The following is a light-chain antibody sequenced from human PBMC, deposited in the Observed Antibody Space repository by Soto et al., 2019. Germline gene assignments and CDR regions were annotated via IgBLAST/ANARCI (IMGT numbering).Light chain of an antibody. J-gene: IGKJ4*01. CDR2: GTS. V-gene: IGKV1-9*01. CDR1: QGISDY. CDR3: QQLRTYPLT. Sequence: DIQLTQSPSFLSPSVGDRVTITCRASQGISDYLAWYQQKPGNAPKLLIYGTSTLQSEVPSRFSGSGSGTEFTLTISSLQPEDFATYFCQQLRTYPLTFGGGTRVEIK.